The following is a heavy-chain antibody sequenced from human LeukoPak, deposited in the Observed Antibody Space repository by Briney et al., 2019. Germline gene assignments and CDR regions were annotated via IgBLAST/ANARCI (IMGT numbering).Heavy chain of an antibody. CDR3: ATGVVRGVYVY. Sequence: ASVKVSCEASGYTFTSYGISWVRQAPGQGLEWMGWINAYNGNTNYAQKLQGRVTMTTDTSTSTAYMELRSLRSDDTAVYYCATGVVRGVYVYWGQGTLVTVSS. D-gene: IGHD3-10*01. CDR2: INAYNGNT. V-gene: IGHV1-18*01. J-gene: IGHJ4*02. CDR1: GYTFTSYG.